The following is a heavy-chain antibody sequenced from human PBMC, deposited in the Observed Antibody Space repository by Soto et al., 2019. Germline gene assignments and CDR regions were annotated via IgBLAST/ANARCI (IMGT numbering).Heavy chain of an antibody. V-gene: IGHV4-39*01. CDR1: DGSISFSSYY. CDR2: VYYSGTT. D-gene: IGHD3-10*01. Sequence: SETLSLTCTVSDGSISFSSYYWGWIRQPPGKGLEWIGSVYYSGTTYYNPSLKSRVTISVDASKSQFSLKLSSVTAADTALYYCARHAAGSGRLPAFDYWGQGTLVTSPQ. CDR3: ARHAAGSGRLPAFDY. J-gene: IGHJ4*02.